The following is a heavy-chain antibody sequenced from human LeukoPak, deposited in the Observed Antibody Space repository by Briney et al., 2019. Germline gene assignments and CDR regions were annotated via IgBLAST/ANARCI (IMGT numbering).Heavy chain of an antibody. J-gene: IGHJ4*02. CDR3: ARDLFHYSSGWYGGGY. CDR2: IKQDGGEI. D-gene: IGHD6-19*01. CDR1: GFTFSNYW. V-gene: IGHV3-7*01. Sequence: GGSLRLSCAASGFTFSNYWMSWVRQAPGKGLEWVANIKQDGGEIYYVDSVKGRFTISRDNPKNTLYLQMNSLRTEDTAVYYCARDLFHYSSGWYGGGYWGQGTLVTVSS.